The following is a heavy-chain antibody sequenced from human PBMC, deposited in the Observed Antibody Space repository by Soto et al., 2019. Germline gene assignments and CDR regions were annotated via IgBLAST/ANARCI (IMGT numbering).Heavy chain of an antibody. Sequence: QVQLVQSGPEVKKPGASVMLSCKASGYTFTTYGVRWVRHAPGLGREWMGWISAYNGNTNYAQKFHGRVTMTTDAHANTAYLELRSPRSDDTAVYYCARQEGHIGYLIWEFDLWCQGTLVTVSS. J-gene: IGHJ4*02. CDR1: GYTFTTYG. CDR3: ARQEGHIGYLIWEFDL. CDR2: ISAYNGNT. D-gene: IGHD3-16*01. V-gene: IGHV1-18*01.